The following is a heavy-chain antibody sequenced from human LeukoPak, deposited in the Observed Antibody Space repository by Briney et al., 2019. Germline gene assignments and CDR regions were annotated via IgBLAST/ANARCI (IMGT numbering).Heavy chain of an antibody. CDR2: IYYSGST. D-gene: IGHD2-2*01. V-gene: IGHV4-30-4*01. Sequence: SETLSLTCTVSGGSISSGDYYWSWIRQPPGKGLEWIGYIYYSGSTYYNPSLKSRVTISVDTSKNQFSLKLSSVTAADTAVYYCARELIVVVPAVLGAFDIWGQGTLVTVSS. CDR1: GGSISSGDYY. CDR3: ARELIVVVPAVLGAFDI. J-gene: IGHJ3*02.